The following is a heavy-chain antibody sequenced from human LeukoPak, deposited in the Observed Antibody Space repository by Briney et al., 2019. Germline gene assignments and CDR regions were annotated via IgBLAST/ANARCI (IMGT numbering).Heavy chain of an antibody. D-gene: IGHD1-7*01. CDR2: MSPNSGDT. CDR3: ARRNFDYFDS. Sequence: ASVKVSCKASGYTFIGYYMHWVRQATGQGLEWMGWMSPNSGDTGYAQKFQDRVTMTRNTSISTAYMELSSLRSDDTAVYYCARRNFDYFDSWGQGTLVTVSS. CDR1: GYTFIGYY. V-gene: IGHV1-8*02. J-gene: IGHJ4*02.